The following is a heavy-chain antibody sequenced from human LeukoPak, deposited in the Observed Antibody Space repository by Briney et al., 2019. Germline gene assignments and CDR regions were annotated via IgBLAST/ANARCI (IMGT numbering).Heavy chain of an antibody. V-gene: IGHV4-39*01. J-gene: IGHJ4*02. D-gene: IGHD2-2*02. Sequence: KPSETLSLTCTVSGGSISSSSYYWGWIRQPPGKGLERIGSIFYSGTTYYNPSLKSRVTISVDTSKDHFSLRLNSVTAADTAVYYCTRHRRSENYPRYPDYWGQGTLVTVSS. CDR2: IFYSGTT. CDR1: GGSISSSSYY. CDR3: TRHRRSENYPRYPDY.